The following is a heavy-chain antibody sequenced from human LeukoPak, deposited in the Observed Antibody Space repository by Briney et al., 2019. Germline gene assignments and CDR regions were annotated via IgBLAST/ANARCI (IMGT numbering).Heavy chain of an antibody. V-gene: IGHV3-21*01. CDR2: INSGSTYT. D-gene: IGHD1-1*01. CDR3: ARSLTTLTYEGY. Sequence: PGGSLRLSCATSGFTFSNAWMNRVRQAPGKGLEWVSSINSGSTYTYYTESVKGRFTVSRDNAKNSLFLQMNSLRAEDTAIYYCARSLTTLTYEGYWGQGTLVTVSS. J-gene: IGHJ4*02. CDR1: GFTFSNAW.